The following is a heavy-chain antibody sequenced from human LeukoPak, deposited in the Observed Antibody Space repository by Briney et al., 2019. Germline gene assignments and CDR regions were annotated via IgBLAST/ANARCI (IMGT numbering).Heavy chain of an antibody. CDR2: IEPAGSAT. CDR1: GFTFSSYW. D-gene: IGHD2-15*01. V-gene: IGHV3-7*01. J-gene: IGHJ4*02. Sequence: GGSLRLSCTASGFTFSSYWKTWVRQAPGKGLEWVANIEPAGSATYYVDSVKGRFTISRDNAKNLLYLQMNSLRAEDSAVYHCGRFGYVAAVDSWGQGALVTVSS. CDR3: GRFGYVAAVDS.